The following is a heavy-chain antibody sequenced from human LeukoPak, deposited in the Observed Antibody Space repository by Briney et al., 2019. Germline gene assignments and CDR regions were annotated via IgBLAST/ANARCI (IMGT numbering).Heavy chain of an antibody. D-gene: IGHD5-12*01. J-gene: IGHJ4*02. Sequence: ASVKVSCTASGYTFTGYYMHWVRQAPGQGLEWMGWINPNSGGTNYAQKFQGRVTMTRDTSISTAYMELSRLRSDDTAVYYCVRDDLRLPGYYWGQGTLVTVSS. CDR1: GYTFTGYY. CDR3: VRDDLRLPGYY. CDR2: INPNSGGT. V-gene: IGHV1-2*02.